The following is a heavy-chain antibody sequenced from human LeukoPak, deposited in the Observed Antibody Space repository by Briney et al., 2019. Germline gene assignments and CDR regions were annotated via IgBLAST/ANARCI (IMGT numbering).Heavy chain of an antibody. V-gene: IGHV3-23*01. CDR1: GFIFSNYA. Sequence: GASLRLSCAASGFIFSNYAMYWVRQAPGKGLEWVSAISGRSNNTYYADSVKGRFTISRDSSKNTLYLQMNSLRADDTAVYYCAKWGDYDVLTGYYVSDFWGQGTLVTISS. CDR3: AKWGDYDVLTGYYVSDF. CDR2: ISGRSNNT. J-gene: IGHJ4*02. D-gene: IGHD3-9*01.